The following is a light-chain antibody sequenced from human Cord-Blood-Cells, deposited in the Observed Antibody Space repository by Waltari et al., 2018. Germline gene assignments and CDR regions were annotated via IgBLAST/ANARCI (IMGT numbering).Light chain of an antibody. CDR1: QSVSSSY. J-gene: IGKJ1*01. CDR3: QQYGSSPPWT. CDR2: GAS. V-gene: IGKV3-20*01. Sequence: EIVLTQSPGTLSLSPGESAPLPCRASQSVSSSYLAWYQQKPGQAPRLLIYGASSRATGIPDRFSGSGSGTDFTLTISRLEPEDFAVYYCQQYGSSPPWTFGQGTKVEIK.